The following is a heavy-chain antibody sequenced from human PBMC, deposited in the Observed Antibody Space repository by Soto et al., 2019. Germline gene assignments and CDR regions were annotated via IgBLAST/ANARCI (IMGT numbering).Heavy chain of an antibody. CDR2: FDPEDGET. V-gene: IGHV1-24*01. CDR1: GHTLTELS. Sequence: QVQLVQSGAEVKKPGASVKVSCKVSGHTLTELSMQWVRLAPGKGLEWMGGFDPEDGETISAQKFQGRVTMTEDTSTDSTYLELSSLRSEDTAVYYCAAGGTRWLHSPFDYWGQGTLVTLTS. CDR3: AAGGTRWLHSPFDY. D-gene: IGHD1-1*01. J-gene: IGHJ4*02.